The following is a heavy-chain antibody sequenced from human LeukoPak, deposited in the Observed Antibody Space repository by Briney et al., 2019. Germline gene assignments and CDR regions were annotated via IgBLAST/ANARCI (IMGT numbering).Heavy chain of an antibody. V-gene: IGHV1-2*02. CDR1: GYTFTASY. Sequence: ASVKVSCKASGYTFTASYMHWVRQAPGQGLEWMGWLNPNSGDTKDAQKFQGRVTMTRDTSINTAYMELSRLRSDDTAVYYCARHSRPIFEWQQLGGDYWGQGTLVTVSS. CDR2: LNPNSGDT. D-gene: IGHD6-13*01. CDR3: ARHSRPIFEWQQLGGDY. J-gene: IGHJ4*02.